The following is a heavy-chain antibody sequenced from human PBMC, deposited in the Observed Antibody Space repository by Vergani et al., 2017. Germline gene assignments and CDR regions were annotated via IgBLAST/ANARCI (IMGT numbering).Heavy chain of an antibody. V-gene: IGHV4-4*07. CDR1: GGSISPYY. J-gene: IGHJ4*02. CDR3: AREYSSSVGFLAY. D-gene: IGHD6-6*01. CDR2: IYTSEST. Sequence: QVQLQESGPGLVKPSETLSLTCIVSGGSISPYYWSWIRQPAGKGLEWIGRIYTSESTNSNPSLKSRVTMSVDTSKTKIALKLSSGTAADTAVYYCAREYSSSVGFLAYWGQGTLVTVSS.